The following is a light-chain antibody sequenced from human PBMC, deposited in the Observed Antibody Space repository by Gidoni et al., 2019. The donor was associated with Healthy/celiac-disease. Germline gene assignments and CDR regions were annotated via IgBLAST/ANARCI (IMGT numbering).Light chain of an antibody. V-gene: IGLV2-23*02. J-gene: IGLJ1*01. CDR2: EVS. CDR3: CSYTGSSTFYV. CDR1: SSDGGGYNL. Sequence: QSALTKPASVARAPGQSITISCTGTSSDGGGYNLVAVYQQHPGKDSKLMIYEVSKRPSGVSNRFSGSKSGNTASLTISGLQAEDEADYYCCSYTGSSTFYVFGTGTKVTVL.